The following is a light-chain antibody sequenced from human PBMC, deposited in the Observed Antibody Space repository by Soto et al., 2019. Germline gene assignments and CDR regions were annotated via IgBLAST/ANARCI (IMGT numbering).Light chain of an antibody. CDR1: RGVSSGY. Sequence: EIRLSQSPGTLSLSPGERATLSCRASRGVSSGYLAWYQQKPGQAPRPLIYGASTRATGIPARFSGSGSGTDFTLTITRLEPEDFAVDYCQQHETLITFGQGRRLEI. CDR3: QQHETLIT. J-gene: IGKJ5*01. CDR2: GAS. V-gene: IGKV3-20*01.